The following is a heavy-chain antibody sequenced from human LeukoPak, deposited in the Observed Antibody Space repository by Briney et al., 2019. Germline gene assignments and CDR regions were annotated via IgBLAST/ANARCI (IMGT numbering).Heavy chain of an antibody. CDR3: ARGREWELPLDY. J-gene: IGHJ4*02. D-gene: IGHD1-26*01. Sequence: SETLSLTCTVSGGSISSSSYYWGWIRQPPGKGLEWIGSIYYSGSTYYNPPLKSRVTISVDTSKNQFSLKLSSVTAADTAVYYCARGREWELPLDYWGQGTLVTVSS. CDR1: GGSISSSSYY. V-gene: IGHV4-39*07. CDR2: IYYSGST.